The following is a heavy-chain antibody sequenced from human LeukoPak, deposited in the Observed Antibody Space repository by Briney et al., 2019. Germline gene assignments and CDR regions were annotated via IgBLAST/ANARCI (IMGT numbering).Heavy chain of an antibody. V-gene: IGHV4-30-2*01. D-gene: IGHD3-10*01. CDR1: GGSFSGYS. CDR3: ARNDDSGSVLDY. Sequence: PSETLSLPCAVYGGSFSGYSWSWIRQPPGKGLEWIGYIYHSGSTYYDPSLKSRVTISVDRSKNQFSLKLSSVTAADTAVYYCARNDDSGSVLDYWGQGTLVTVSS. CDR2: IYHSGST. J-gene: IGHJ4*02.